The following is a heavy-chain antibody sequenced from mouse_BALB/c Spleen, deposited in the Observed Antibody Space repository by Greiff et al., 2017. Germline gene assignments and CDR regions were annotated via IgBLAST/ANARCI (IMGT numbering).Heavy chain of an antibody. D-gene: IGHD2-1*01. CDR1: GFTFSSYG. J-gene: IGHJ3*01. Sequence: EVMLVESGGDLVKPGGSLKLSCAASGFTFSSYGMSWVRQTPDKRLEWVATISSGGSYTYYPDSVKGRFTISRDNAKNTLYLQMSSLKSEDTAMYYCARQGDGNYGLWFAYWGQGTLVTVSA. CDR2: ISSGGSYT. CDR3: ARQGDGNYGLWFAY. V-gene: IGHV5-6*01.